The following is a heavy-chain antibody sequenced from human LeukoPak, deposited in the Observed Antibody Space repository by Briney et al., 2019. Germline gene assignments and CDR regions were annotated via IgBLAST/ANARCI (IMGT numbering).Heavy chain of an antibody. Sequence: ASVKVSCKASGYTFTSYYMHWVRQAPGQGLEWMGIINPSGGSTSYVQKFQGRVTMTRDMSTSTVYMELSSLRSEDTAVYYCARDIVVVTAPDSSGYFQHWGQGTLVTVSS. J-gene: IGHJ1*01. CDR2: INPSGGST. CDR1: GYTFTSYY. CDR3: ARDIVVVTAPDSSGYFQH. V-gene: IGHV1-46*01. D-gene: IGHD2-21*02.